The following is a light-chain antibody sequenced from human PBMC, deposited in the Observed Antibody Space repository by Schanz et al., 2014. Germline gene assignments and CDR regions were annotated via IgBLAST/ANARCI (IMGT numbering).Light chain of an antibody. V-gene: IGKV3-15*01. CDR1: QSVRTN. J-gene: IGKJ2*01. CDR2: AAS. Sequence: EVVMTQSPATLSVSPGERVTLSCRASQSVRTNLAWYQQKPGQAPRLVIYAASTRATGIPARFSGSGSGTEFTLTISSLQSEDFALYYCQQYNNWPPYTFGQGTKVEVK. CDR3: QQYNNWPPYT.